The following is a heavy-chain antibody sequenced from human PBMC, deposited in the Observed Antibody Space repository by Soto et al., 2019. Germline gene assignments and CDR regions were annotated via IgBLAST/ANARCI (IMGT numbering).Heavy chain of an antibody. J-gene: IGHJ4*02. CDR2: ISYDGSNK. V-gene: IGHV3-30*18. CDR1: GFTFSSYG. D-gene: IGHD2-15*01. Sequence: QVQLVESGGGVVQPGRSLRLSCAASGFTFSSYGMHWVRQAPGKGLEWVAVISYDGSNKYYADSVKGRFTISRDNSKNTLYRQMNRLRAEDTAVYYCAKETYSGPLDYWGQGTLVTVSS. CDR3: AKETYSGPLDY.